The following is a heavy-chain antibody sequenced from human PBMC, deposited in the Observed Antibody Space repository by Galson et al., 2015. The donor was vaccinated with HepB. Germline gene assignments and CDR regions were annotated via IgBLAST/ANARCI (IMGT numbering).Heavy chain of an antibody. CDR1: GFTFSNAW. J-gene: IGHJ4*02. V-gene: IGHV3-15*01. CDR2: IKSKTDGGTT. D-gene: IGHD1-26*01. CDR3: TTPTGRTSGSYSSY. Sequence: SLRLSCAASGFTFSNAWMSWVRQAPGKGLEWVGRIKSKTDGGTTDYAAPVKGRFTISRDDSKNTLYLQMNSLKTEDTAVYYCTTPTGRTSGSYSSYWGQGTLVTVSS.